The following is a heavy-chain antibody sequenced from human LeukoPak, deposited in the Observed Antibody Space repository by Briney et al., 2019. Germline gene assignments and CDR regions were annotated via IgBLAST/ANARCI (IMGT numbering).Heavy chain of an antibody. CDR1: GGSFSGYC. CDR3: ARGSWFRELLVPPVNFDY. CDR2: INHSGST. J-gene: IGHJ4*02. Sequence: PSETLSLTCAVYGGSFSGYCWSWIRQPPGKGLERIGEINHSGSTNYNPSLKSRVTISVDTSKNQFSLKLSSVTAADTAVYYCARGSWFRELLVPPVNFDYWGQGTLVTVSS. V-gene: IGHV4-34*01. D-gene: IGHD3-10*01.